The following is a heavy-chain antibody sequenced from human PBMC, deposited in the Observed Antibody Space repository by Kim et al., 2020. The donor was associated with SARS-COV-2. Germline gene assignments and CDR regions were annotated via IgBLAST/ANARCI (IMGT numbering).Heavy chain of an antibody. Sequence: GGSLRLSCAASGFTLSGYAMSWVRQAPGKGLEWVSGLSGSGDSTYYADSVRGRLTISRDNSKNTLYLQMNSLRAEDTALYYCAKGDSSGWHRHYFDYWGQGTLVTVSS. J-gene: IGHJ4*02. V-gene: IGHV3-23*01. CDR1: GFTLSGYA. D-gene: IGHD6-19*01. CDR2: LSGSGDST. CDR3: AKGDSSGWHRHYFDY.